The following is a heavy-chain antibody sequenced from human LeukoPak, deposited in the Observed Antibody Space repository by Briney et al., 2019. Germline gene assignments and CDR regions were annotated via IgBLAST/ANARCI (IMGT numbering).Heavy chain of an antibody. CDR2: ISSGGST. CDR1: GFTVSSDY. V-gene: IGHV3-53*05. D-gene: IGHD4-17*01. J-gene: IGHJ2*01. CDR3: AKDHRVRYGDYQGYWYFDL. Sequence: GGSLRLSCAASGFTVSSDYMGWVRQAPEKGLEWVSLISSGGSTYYADSLKGRFTISRDNSKNTLYLQMNSLRAEDTALYYCAKDHRVRYGDYQGYWYFDLWGRGTLVTVSS.